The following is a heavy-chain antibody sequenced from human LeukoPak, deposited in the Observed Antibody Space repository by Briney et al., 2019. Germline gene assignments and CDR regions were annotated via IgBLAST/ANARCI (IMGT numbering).Heavy chain of an antibody. CDR1: GYTLTELS. CDR2: FDPEDGET. J-gene: IGHJ3*02. V-gene: IGHV1-24*01. Sequence: ASVKVSCKVPGYTLTELSMHWVRQAPGKGLERMGGFDPEDGETIYAQKFQGRVTMTEDTSTDTAYMELSSLRSEDTAVYYCAARAYDYVWGSYRWYAFDIWGQGTMVTVSS. CDR3: AARAYDYVWGSYRWYAFDI. D-gene: IGHD3-16*02.